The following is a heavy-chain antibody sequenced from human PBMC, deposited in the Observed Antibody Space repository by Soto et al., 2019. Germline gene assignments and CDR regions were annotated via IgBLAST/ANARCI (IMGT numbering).Heavy chain of an antibody. V-gene: IGHV1-8*01. CDR3: ARDFRQNNYDFWSGNGMDV. CDR1: GYTFTSYD. D-gene: IGHD3-3*01. Sequence: ASVKVSCKASGYTFTSYDINWVRQATGQGLEWMGWMNPNSGNTGYAQKFQGRVTMTRNTSISTAYMELSSLRSEDTAVYYCARDFRQNNYDFWSGNGMDVWGQGTTVPVSS. J-gene: IGHJ6*02. CDR2: MNPNSGNT.